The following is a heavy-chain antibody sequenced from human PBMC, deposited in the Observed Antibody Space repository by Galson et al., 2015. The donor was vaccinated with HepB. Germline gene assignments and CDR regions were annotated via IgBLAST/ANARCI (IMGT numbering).Heavy chain of an antibody. V-gene: IGHV1-2*02. CDR3: ATRYNDYLPGTDYYYMDV. D-gene: IGHD5-24*01. J-gene: IGHJ6*03. Sequence: SVKVSCKASGYTFTGYYMHWVRQAPGQGLEWMGWINPNSGGTNYAQKFQGRVTMTRDTSISTAYMELSRLRSDDTAVYYCATRYNDYLPGTDYYYMDVWGKGTTVTVSS. CDR2: INPNSGGT. CDR1: GYTFTGYY.